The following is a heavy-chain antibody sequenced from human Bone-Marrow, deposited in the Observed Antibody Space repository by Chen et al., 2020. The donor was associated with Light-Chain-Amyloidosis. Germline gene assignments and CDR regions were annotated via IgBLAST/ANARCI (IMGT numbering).Heavy chain of an antibody. Sequence: EVQLLESGGGLVQPGGSLRLSCAASGFTFSSYAMSWVRQAPGKGLEWVSGISGSGGSTYYADSVKGRFTISRDNSKNTLYLQMNSLRSEDTAVYYCAKRPPYPSIYGMDVWGQGTTVTVSS. D-gene: IGHD2-21*01. J-gene: IGHJ6*02. CDR1: GFTFSSYA. CDR2: ISGSGGST. V-gene: IGHV3-23*01. CDR3: AKRPPYPSIYGMDV.